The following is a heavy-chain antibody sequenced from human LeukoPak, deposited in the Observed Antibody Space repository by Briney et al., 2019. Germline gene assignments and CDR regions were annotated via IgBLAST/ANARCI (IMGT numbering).Heavy chain of an antibody. CDR1: GYSFTSYW. Sequence: SGESLKISCQGSGYSFTSYWIGWVRQMPGKGLEWMGIIYPGDSDTRYSPSFQGQVTISADKSISTAYLQWSSLKASDTAMYYCARHLSRDDFWSADDAFDIWGQGTMVTVSS. V-gene: IGHV5-51*01. CDR2: IYPGDSDT. CDR3: ARHLSRDDFWSADDAFDI. D-gene: IGHD3-3*01. J-gene: IGHJ3*02.